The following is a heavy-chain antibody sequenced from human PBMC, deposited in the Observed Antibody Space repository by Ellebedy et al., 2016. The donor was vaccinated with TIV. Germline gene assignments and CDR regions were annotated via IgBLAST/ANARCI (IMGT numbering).Heavy chain of an antibody. Sequence: GESLKISCAASGFTFKTYSMNWVRQAPGKGLEWVSYISASGGPIFYADSVKGRFTISRDNAKNSLYLQMNSLRAEDTAVYHCARDTEATDYYYYHYMDVWGKGTTVTVSS. CDR2: ISASGGPI. D-gene: IGHD1-26*01. V-gene: IGHV3-48*01. CDR1: GFTFKTYS. J-gene: IGHJ6*03. CDR3: ARDTEATDYYYYHYMDV.